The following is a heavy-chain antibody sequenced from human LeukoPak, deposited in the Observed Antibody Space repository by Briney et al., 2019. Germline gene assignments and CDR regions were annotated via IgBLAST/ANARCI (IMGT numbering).Heavy chain of an antibody. Sequence: HTGGSLRLSCAVSGLTFSSSWMDWVRQAPGKGLEWVASINPDGNKKYSADSVKGRFTISRDNAENSLYLQMNSLRVEDTAFYYCARDLAYSRLDYWGQGMLVTVS. CDR1: GLTFSSSW. CDR2: INPDGNKK. CDR3: ARDLAYSRLDY. D-gene: IGHD5-18*01. V-gene: IGHV3-7*01. J-gene: IGHJ4*02.